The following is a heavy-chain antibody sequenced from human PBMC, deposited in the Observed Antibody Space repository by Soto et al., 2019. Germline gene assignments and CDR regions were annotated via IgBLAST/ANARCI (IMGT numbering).Heavy chain of an antibody. CDR3: AKGQAGATVDC. CDR1: GFNFTRNG. D-gene: IGHD1-26*01. V-gene: IGHV3-30*18. Sequence: QVHLVESGGGVVQPGKSLTLSCVVSGFNFTRNGMHWVRQAPGKGLEWVAAITSGGGSQYYADSMKGRFTISRDNSRNTLFLQVNSLGPEDTAVYYCAKGQAGATVDCWGQGTLVTVSS. CDR2: ITSGGGSQ. J-gene: IGHJ4*02.